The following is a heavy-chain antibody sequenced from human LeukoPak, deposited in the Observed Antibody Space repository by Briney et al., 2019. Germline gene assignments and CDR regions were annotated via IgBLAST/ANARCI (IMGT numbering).Heavy chain of an antibody. CDR1: GFTFSRHG. V-gene: IGHV3-23*01. Sequence: PGGSLRLSCAASGFTFSRHGINWVRQAPGKGLEWVSGIVPSGSISYYADSVKGRFTISRDNSKNTLYLQMNSLRAEDTAVYYCARAFCVGECFVLHIFFDSWGQGTLVTVSS. D-gene: IGHD2-21*01. CDR2: IVPSGSIS. J-gene: IGHJ4*02. CDR3: ARAFCVGECFVLHIFFDS.